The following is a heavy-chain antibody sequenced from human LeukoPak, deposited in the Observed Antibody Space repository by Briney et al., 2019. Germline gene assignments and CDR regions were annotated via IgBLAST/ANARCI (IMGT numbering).Heavy chain of an antibody. V-gene: IGHV3-7*01. CDR2: IKPDGSEK. Sequence: GSLRLSCSASGFTFYSYWMDWVRPGPGEGLGWVGNIKPDGSEKYYVDSVKGRFTISRDNAKNSLYLQMNSLRAEDTAVYYCARDQTKWEPLRRRDYYYMDVWGKGTTVTISS. CDR3: ARDQTKWEPLRRRDYYYMDV. J-gene: IGHJ6*03. D-gene: IGHD1-26*01. CDR1: GFTFYSYW.